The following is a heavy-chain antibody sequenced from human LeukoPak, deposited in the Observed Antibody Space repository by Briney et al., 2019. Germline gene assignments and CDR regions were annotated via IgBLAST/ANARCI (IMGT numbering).Heavy chain of an antibody. D-gene: IGHD2-2*01. CDR3: ARDVVPAASGIDY. CDR2: IYSGGTT. Sequence: GGSLRLSCVASGFIVSSNYMSWVRQAPGKGLEWVSVIYSGGTTYYADSVKGRFTISRDNSKSTMNLQMDSLRVEDTAVYYCARDVVPAASGIDYWGQGTLVTVSS. CDR1: GFIVSSNY. J-gene: IGHJ4*02. V-gene: IGHV3-66*01.